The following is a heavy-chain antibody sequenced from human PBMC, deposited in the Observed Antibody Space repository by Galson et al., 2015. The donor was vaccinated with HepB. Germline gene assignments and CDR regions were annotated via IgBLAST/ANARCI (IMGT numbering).Heavy chain of an antibody. CDR3: AKDANPSYFDY. CDR1: GFTFSSYG. Sequence: SLRLSCAASGFTFSSYGMHWVRQAPGKGLEWVAVISYDGSNKYYADSVKGRFTISRDNSKNTLYLQMNSLRAEDTAVYYCAKDANPSYFDYWGQGTLVTVSS. CDR2: ISYDGSNK. J-gene: IGHJ4*02. V-gene: IGHV3-30*18.